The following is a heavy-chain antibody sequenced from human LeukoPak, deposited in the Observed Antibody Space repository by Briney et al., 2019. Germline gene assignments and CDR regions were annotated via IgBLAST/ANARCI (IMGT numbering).Heavy chain of an antibody. V-gene: IGHV4-30-4*01. Sequence: KTSQTLSLTCTVSGGSISSGDYYWSWIRQPPGKGLEWIGYIYYSGSTYYNPSLKSRVTISVDTSKNQFSLKLNSVTAADTAVYYCARGRNLEWFDYWGQGTLVTVSS. CDR2: IYYSGST. J-gene: IGHJ5*01. CDR1: GGSISSGDYY. CDR3: ARGRNLEWFDY. D-gene: IGHD3-3*01.